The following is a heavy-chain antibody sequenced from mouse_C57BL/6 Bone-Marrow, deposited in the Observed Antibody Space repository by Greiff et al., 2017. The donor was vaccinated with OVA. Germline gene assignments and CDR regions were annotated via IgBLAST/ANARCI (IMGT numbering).Heavy chain of an antibody. D-gene: IGHD1-1*01. CDR1: GYTFTSYW. CDR3: ARLHGSAWLAY. J-gene: IGHJ3*01. Sequence: QVQLQQSGAELVMPGASVKLSCKASGYTFTSYWMHWVKQRPGQGLEWIGEIDPSDSYTNYNQKFKGKSTLTVDKSSSTAYMQLSSLTSEDSAVYYCARLHGSAWLAYWGQGTLVTVSA. CDR2: IDPSDSYT. V-gene: IGHV1-69*01.